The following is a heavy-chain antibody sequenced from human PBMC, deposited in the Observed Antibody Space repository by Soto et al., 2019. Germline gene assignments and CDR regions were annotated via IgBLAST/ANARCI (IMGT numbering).Heavy chain of an antibody. Sequence: GSLRLSCAASGFTFSSYWMHWVRQTPGKGLVWVSRIDIAGSTTTYADSVKGRFTSSRDNAKNSLYLQMNSLRAEDTAVYYCAREQMGAKYYFDYWGQGTLVTVSS. V-gene: IGHV3-74*01. CDR2: IDIAGSTT. CDR3: AREQMGAKYYFDY. D-gene: IGHD1-26*01. J-gene: IGHJ4*02. CDR1: GFTFSSYW.